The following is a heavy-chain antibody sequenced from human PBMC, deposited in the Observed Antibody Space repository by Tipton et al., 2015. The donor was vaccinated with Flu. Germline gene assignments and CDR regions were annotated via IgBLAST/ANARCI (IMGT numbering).Heavy chain of an antibody. CDR3: VRESRVSGGPGLYYVMDV. J-gene: IGHJ6*02. D-gene: IGHD2-8*02. CDR2: ITSTSAYI. CDR1: GFTFSDYT. V-gene: IGHV3-21*01. Sequence: SLRLSCAASGFTFSDYTMNWVRQAPGKGLEWVSSITSTSAYIYYADSVKGRFTISRDYAKNSLFLRMNSLSAEDTGVYYCVRESRVSGGPGLYYVMDVWGQGTTVTVSS.